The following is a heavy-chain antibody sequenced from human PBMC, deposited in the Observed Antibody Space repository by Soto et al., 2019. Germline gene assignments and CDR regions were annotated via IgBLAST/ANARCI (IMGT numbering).Heavy chain of an antibody. CDR1: GFTFSSYG. D-gene: IGHD3-9*01. J-gene: IGHJ4*02. Sequence: GGSLRLSCAASGFTFSSYGMHWVRQAPGKGLEWVAVISYDGSNKYYADSVKGRFTISRDNSKNTLYLQMNSLRAEDTAVYYCAKDDDILTGYYNGPFDYWGQGTLVTVSS. CDR2: ISYDGSNK. V-gene: IGHV3-30*18. CDR3: AKDDDILTGYYNGPFDY.